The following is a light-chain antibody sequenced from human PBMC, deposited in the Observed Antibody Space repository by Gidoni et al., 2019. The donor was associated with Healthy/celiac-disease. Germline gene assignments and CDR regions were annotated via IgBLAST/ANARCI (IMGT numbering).Light chain of an antibody. Sequence: IVLTQSTVTLSLSPGERATLYCRASQSVSSSYLACYQKKPGQAPRLLIYGESSSATGIPDSFSGSGSGTDFILTISRREHEDFVVYYCQQYGSKPPNTFGQGTRLEIK. CDR3: QQYGSKPPNT. CDR1: QSVSSSY. V-gene: IGKV3-20*01. CDR2: GES. J-gene: IGKJ5*01.